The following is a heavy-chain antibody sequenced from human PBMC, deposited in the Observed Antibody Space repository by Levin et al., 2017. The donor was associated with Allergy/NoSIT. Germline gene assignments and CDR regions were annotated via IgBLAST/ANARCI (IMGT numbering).Heavy chain of an antibody. CDR2: IKNDGSFT. V-gene: IGHV3-74*01. CDR3: ARDLCSGDCYSGGNGLDV. D-gene: IGHD2-21*02. J-gene: IGHJ6*02. Sequence: GESLKISCAASGFTFSTYWMLWVRQAPGRGLVWLSRIKNDGSFTNYADSVKGRFTISRDNAKNTLYLQMNSLRAEDTAVYYCARDLCSGDCYSGGNGLDVWGQGTTVTVSS. CDR1: GFTFSTYW.